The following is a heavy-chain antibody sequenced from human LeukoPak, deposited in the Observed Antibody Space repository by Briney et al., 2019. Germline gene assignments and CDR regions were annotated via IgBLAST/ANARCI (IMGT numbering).Heavy chain of an antibody. CDR3: ARGYGSMDV. V-gene: IGHV4-59*01. CDR2: IYYSGST. D-gene: IGHD4-17*01. CDR1: GGSISSNY. Sequence: PSETLSLTCTVSGGSISSNYWSWIRQSPGKGLEWIGYIYYSGSTTYNPSLKSRVTISVDTSKNQFSLKLNSVTAADTAVYYCARGYGSMDVWGQGTTVTVSS. J-gene: IGHJ6*02.